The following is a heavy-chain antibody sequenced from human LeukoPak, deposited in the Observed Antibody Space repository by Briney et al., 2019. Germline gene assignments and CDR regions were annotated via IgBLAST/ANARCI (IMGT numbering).Heavy chain of an antibody. CDR3: ARPRGIAVAAGYFQH. D-gene: IGHD6-19*01. Sequence: VASVKVSCKASGYTFTSYYMHWVRQAPGQGLEWMGIINPSGGSTSYAQKFQGRVTMTRDTSTSTVYMELSSLRSEDTAVYYCARPRGIAVAAGYFQHWGQGTLVTVSS. CDR1: GYTFTSYY. V-gene: IGHV1-46*01. CDR2: INPSGGST. J-gene: IGHJ1*01.